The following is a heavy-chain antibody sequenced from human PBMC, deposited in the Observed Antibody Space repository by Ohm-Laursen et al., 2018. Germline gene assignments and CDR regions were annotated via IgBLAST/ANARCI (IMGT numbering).Heavy chain of an antibody. D-gene: IGHD2-15*01. CDR1: GFTFSSYS. CDR3: AKGRLGHCSGGSCYPTHY. V-gene: IGHV3-23*01. Sequence: GSLRLSCTASGFTFSSYSMNWVRQAPGKGLEWVSGISGSGGSTHYADSVKGRFTISRDNSENTLYLQMNSLRAEDTAVYYCAKGRLGHCSGGSCYPTHYWGQGTLVTASS. J-gene: IGHJ4*02. CDR2: ISGSGGST.